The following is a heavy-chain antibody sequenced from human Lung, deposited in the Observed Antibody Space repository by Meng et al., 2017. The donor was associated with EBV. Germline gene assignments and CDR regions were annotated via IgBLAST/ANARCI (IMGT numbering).Heavy chain of an antibody. CDR2: TSHSGST. CDR3: ASSDYYRSDY. D-gene: IGHD3-22*01. V-gene: IGHV4-4*02. Sequence: QVQLQESGPGPGKPSQTLSLTGTVSGGSISRSDWWSWVRQPPGKGLEWIGETSHSGSTNYSPSLKSRVTISLDKSKNQLSLKLNSVTAADTAVFYCASSDYYRSDYWGQGTLVTVSS. J-gene: IGHJ4*02. CDR1: GGSISRSDW.